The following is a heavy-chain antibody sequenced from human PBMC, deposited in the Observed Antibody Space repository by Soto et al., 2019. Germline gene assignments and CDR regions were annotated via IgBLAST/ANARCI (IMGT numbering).Heavy chain of an antibody. CDR2: IRSSSSYI. V-gene: IGHV3-21*01. CDR3: ARSHSSSSEYYYYGMDV. J-gene: IGHJ6*02. D-gene: IGHD6-6*01. Sequence: GGSLRLSCAASGFTFSSYSMNWVRQAPGKGLEWVSSIRSSSSYIYYADSVKGRFTISRDNAKNSLYLQMNSLRAEDTAVYYCARSHSSSSEYYYYGMDVWGQGTTVTVSS. CDR1: GFTFSSYS.